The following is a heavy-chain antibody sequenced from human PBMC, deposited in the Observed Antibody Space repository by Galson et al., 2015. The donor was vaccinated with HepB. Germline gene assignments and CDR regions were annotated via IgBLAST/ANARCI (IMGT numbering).Heavy chain of an antibody. CDR1: GFTFSSCG. CDR2: ISYDGSNK. D-gene: IGHD2-15*01. J-gene: IGHJ4*02. V-gene: IGHV3-30*18. CDR3: AKDRRRYCSGGSCRTTFDY. Sequence: SLRLSCAASGFTFSSCGMHWVRQAPGKGLEWVAVISYDGSNKYYADSVKGRFTISRDNSKNTLYLQMNSLRAEDTAVYYCAKDRRRYCSGGSCRTTFDYWGQGTLVTVSS.